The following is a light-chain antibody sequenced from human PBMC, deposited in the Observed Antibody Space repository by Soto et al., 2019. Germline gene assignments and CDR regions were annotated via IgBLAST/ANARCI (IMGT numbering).Light chain of an antibody. J-gene: IGKJ4*01. CDR1: QGITSW. CDR3: QQSSSFPLT. CDR2: AAS. Sequence: DIQMTQSPSSVSASVGDRVTITCRASQGITSWLAWYQQKPGRAPKLLIYAASSLQSGVPSRLSGSGSGRDFTRTISSLQPEDFATYFCQQSSSFPLTFGGGTKVEIK. V-gene: IGKV1-12*01.